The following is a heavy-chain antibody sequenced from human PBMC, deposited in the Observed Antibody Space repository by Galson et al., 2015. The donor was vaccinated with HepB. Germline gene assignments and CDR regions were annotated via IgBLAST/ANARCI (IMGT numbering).Heavy chain of an antibody. D-gene: IGHD1-26*01. CDR1: GFTFSSYA. Sequence: SLRLSCAASGFTFSSYAMSWVRQAPGKGLEWVSAISGSGGSTYYADSVKGRFTISRDNSKNTLYLQMNSLRAEDTAVYYCANDPAEWELRYFDYWGQGTLVTVSS. CDR2: ISGSGGST. V-gene: IGHV3-23*01. J-gene: IGHJ4*02. CDR3: ANDPAEWELRYFDY.